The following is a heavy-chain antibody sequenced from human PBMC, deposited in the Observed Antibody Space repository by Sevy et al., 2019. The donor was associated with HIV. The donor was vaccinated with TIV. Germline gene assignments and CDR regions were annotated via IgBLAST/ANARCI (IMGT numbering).Heavy chain of an antibody. Sequence: GGSLRLSCAASGFTFGSYGMHWVRQAPGKGLEWVAVIWDTGSKKYYADSVKGRFTISRDNSKNTLYLQMNSLRAEDTAVYYCARGGYCTNNVCYWSNDYWGRGTLVTVSS. D-gene: IGHD2-8*01. V-gene: IGHV3-33*01. CDR1: GFTFGSYG. CDR2: IWDTGSKK. CDR3: ARGGYCTNNVCYWSNDY. J-gene: IGHJ4*02.